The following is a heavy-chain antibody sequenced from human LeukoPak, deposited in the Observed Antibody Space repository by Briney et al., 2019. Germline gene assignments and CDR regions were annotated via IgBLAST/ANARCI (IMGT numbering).Heavy chain of an antibody. D-gene: IGHD3-10*01. Sequence: GASVKVSCKASGYTFTSHDINWVRQGTGQGLEWVGWMNPNSGNTGYAQKFQGRVTMTRNTSISTAYMELSSLRSEDTAVYYCARWTSSGILLGFDYWGQGTLVTVSS. J-gene: IGHJ4*02. CDR1: GYTFTSHD. CDR2: MNPNSGNT. V-gene: IGHV1-8*01. CDR3: ARWTSSGILLGFDY.